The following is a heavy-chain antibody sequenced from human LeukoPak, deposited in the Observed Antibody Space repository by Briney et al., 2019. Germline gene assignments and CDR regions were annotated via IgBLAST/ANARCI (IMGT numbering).Heavy chain of an antibody. CDR1: GITVSGKY. J-gene: IGHJ4*02. V-gene: IGHV3-66*01. CDR3: AKDPDIVVVPAAS. Sequence: GGSLRLSCAASGITVSGKYMSWVRQAPGKGLEWVSVIYSGGGTQYADSVKGRFTISRDNSKNTLYLQMNSLRAEDTAVYYCAKDPDIVVVPAASWGQGTLVTVSS. CDR2: IYSGGGT. D-gene: IGHD2-2*01.